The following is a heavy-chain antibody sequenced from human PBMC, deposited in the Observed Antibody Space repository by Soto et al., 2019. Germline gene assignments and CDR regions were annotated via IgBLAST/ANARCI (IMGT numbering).Heavy chain of an antibody. CDR2: ISYDGSNK. CDR1: EFTFGSYG. J-gene: IGHJ4*02. CDR3: SYQASYCYDSSGYYFDF. D-gene: IGHD3-22*01. V-gene: IGHV3-30*03. Sequence: VRFMRLSGGAAEFTFGSYGMRWVSQAQGKGLEWVAVISYDGSNKYYAGSVMGRYTISRDNSKNTMYLQMNSLRAEDTAVYYCSYQASYCYDSSGYYFDFWGQGTLVTVSS.